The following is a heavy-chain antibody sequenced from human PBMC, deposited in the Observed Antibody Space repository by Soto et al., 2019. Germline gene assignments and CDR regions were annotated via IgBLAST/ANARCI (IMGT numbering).Heavy chain of an antibody. CDR3: AKRSGGFSEFDY. CDR1: GFTFSGLA. Sequence: EVQLLESGGGLEQHGGSLRLSCAASGFTFSGLAMNWVRQPPGKGLEWVSSVDYTGSYTFYAASVKGRFTISRDNSKNMVYLELNSLRAEDTAVYYCAKRSGGFSEFDYWGQGTLVIVSS. D-gene: IGHD5-12*01. CDR2: VDYTGSYT. V-gene: IGHV3-23*01. J-gene: IGHJ4*02.